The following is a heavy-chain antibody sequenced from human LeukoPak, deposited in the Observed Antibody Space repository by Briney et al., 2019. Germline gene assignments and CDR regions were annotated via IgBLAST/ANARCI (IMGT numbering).Heavy chain of an antibody. CDR3: ARAAVAVPRGFDY. D-gene: IGHD6-19*01. CDR1: GGTFSSYA. J-gene: IGHJ4*02. Sequence: ASVKVSCKASGGTFSSYAISWVRQAPGQGLEWMGRIIPILGIANYAQKFQGRVTITADKSTSTAYMELSSLRSEDTAVYYCARAAVAVPRGFDYWGQGTLVTVSS. V-gene: IGHV1-69*04. CDR2: IIPILGIA.